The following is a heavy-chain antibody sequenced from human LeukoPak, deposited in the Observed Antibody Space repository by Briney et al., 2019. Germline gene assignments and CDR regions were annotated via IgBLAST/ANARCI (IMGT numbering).Heavy chain of an antibody. Sequence: GGSLRLSCAASGFTFSSYGMSWVRQAPGKGLEWVSAISGSGDNTYYADSVKGRFTISRDNSKNTLYLQMNSLRAEDTALYYCAKGFRSYGSGTYYIFDYWGQGTMVTVSS. CDR2: ISGSGDNT. V-gene: IGHV3-23*01. CDR1: GFTFSSYG. CDR3: AKGFRSYGSGTYYIFDY. D-gene: IGHD3-10*01. J-gene: IGHJ4*02.